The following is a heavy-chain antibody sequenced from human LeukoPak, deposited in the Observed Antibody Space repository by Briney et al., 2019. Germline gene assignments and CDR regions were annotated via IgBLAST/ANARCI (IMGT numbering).Heavy chain of an antibody. CDR2: MNPNSGNT. Sequence: ASVKVSCKASGYTFTSYDINWVRQATGQGLEWMGWMNPNSGNTGYAQKFQGRVTITRNTSISTAYMELSSLRSEDTAVYYCARGPNDWAAMDYYYYYMDVWGKGTTVTVSS. CDR1: GYTFTSYD. V-gene: IGHV1-8*03. CDR3: ARGPNDWAAMDYYYYYMDV. D-gene: IGHD5-18*01. J-gene: IGHJ6*03.